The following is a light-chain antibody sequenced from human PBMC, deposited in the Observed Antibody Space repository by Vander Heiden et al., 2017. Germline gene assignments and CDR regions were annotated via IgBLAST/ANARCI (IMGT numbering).Light chain of an antibody. J-gene: IGKJ3*01. CDR1: QNISSY. CDR2: AAS. V-gene: IGKV1-39*01. CDR3: QQSYSTLICT. Sequence: DIQMTQSPSSLSASVGDRVTITCRASQNISSYLNWYQQKPGKAPKLLIYAASNLQSGVPSRFSGSGSGTDFTLTISSLQPEDFATYYGQQSYSTLICTVGPGTKVEIK.